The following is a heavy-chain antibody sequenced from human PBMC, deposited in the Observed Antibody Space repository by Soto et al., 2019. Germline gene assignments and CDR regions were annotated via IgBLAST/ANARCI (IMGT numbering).Heavy chain of an antibody. CDR3: ARGGTHGDYKFQH. CDR2: IYYSGNA. CDR1: GGSFSSGDYF. D-gene: IGHD4-17*01. Sequence: QVQLQESGPGLVKPSQTLSLTCTVSGGSFSSGDYFWSWIRQHPGNGLEWIGYIYYSGNAYYNPSLKSRVTISIDTSKSQFSLSLGSVTAADTAVYYCARGGTHGDYKFQHWGQGTLVTVSS. J-gene: IGHJ1*01. V-gene: IGHV4-31*03.